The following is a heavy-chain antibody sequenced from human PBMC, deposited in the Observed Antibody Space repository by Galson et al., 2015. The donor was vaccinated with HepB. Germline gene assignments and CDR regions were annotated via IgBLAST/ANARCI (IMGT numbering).Heavy chain of an antibody. CDR3: ARDQSSGWTQYYYYYGMDV. CDR2: IKQDGSEK. D-gene: IGHD6-19*01. Sequence: SLRLSCAASGFTFSNAWMSWVRQAPGKGLEWVANIKQDGSEKYYVDSVEGRFTISRDNAKNSLYLQMNSLRAEDTAVYYCARDQSSGWTQYYYYYGMDVWGQGTTVTVSS. CDR1: GFTFSNAW. J-gene: IGHJ6*02. V-gene: IGHV3-7*03.